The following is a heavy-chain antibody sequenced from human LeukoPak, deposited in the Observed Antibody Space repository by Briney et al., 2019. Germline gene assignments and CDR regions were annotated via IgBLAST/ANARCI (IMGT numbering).Heavy chain of an antibody. CDR2: INHSGST. D-gene: IGHD5-12*01. CDR1: GGSFSGYY. V-gene: IGHV4-34*01. J-gene: IGHJ4*02. Sequence: SETLSLTCAVSGGSFSGYYWSWVRQPPGKGPEWIGEINHSGSTNYNPSLKSRVTISLDTSKNQFSLKLSSVTAADTAVYYCARGRAWLRSSPIDYWGQGTLVTVSS. CDR3: ARGRAWLRSSPIDY.